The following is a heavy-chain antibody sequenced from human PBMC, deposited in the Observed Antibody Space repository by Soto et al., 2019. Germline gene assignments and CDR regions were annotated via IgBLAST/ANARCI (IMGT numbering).Heavy chain of an antibody. CDR2: IIPILGIA. CDR3: ARGYSGSYHPLQE. CDR1: GGTFSSYT. V-gene: IGHV1-69*02. D-gene: IGHD1-26*01. Sequence: QVQLVQSGAEVKKPGSSVKVSCKASGGTFSSYTISWVRQAPGQGLEWMGRIIPILGIANYAQKFQGRVTIPAIKSTSTAYMELSSLRSEDTAVYYCARGYSGSYHPLQEWGQGTLVTVSS. J-gene: IGHJ4*02.